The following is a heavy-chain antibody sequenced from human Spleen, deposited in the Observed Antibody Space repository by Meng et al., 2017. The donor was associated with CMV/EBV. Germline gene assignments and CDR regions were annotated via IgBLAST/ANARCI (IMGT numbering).Heavy chain of an antibody. CDR1: TGSISTSY. J-gene: IGHJ6*02. CDR3: ARGYDFWSGYYKTYYYYGMDV. V-gene: IGHV4-34*01. Sequence: SETLSLTCTVSTGSISTSYWSWIRQPPGKGLEWIGEINHSGSTNYNPSLKSRVTISVDTSKNQFSLKLSSVTAADTAVYYCARGYDFWSGYYKTYYYYGMDVWGQGTTVTVSS. D-gene: IGHD3-3*01. CDR2: INHSGST.